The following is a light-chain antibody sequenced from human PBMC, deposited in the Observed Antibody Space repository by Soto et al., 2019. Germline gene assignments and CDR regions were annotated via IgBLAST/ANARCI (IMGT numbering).Light chain of an antibody. J-gene: IGLJ3*02. V-gene: IGLV2-18*02. CDR3: SSYTSSSAWVV. CDR1: SSDIGTYNR. CDR2: EVS. Sequence: QSALTQPPSVSGSPGQSVTISCTGTSSDIGTYNRVSWYQQPPGTAPKLMIFEVSNRPSGVPDRFSGSKSGNTASLPISGLQAEDEADYYCSSYTSSSAWVVFGGGTKVTVL.